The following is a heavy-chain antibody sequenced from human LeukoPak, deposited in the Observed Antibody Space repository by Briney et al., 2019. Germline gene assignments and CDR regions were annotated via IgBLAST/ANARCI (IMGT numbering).Heavy chain of an antibody. Sequence: ASVTVSCTASGYTFTSYDINWVRQAPGQGLEWMGWMNPNSGNTGYAQKFQGRVTMTRNTSTSTDYMELSSLRSEDTAVYYCARGLARRDGSGSYYMQTGWFDLWGQGTLVTVPS. J-gene: IGHJ5*02. CDR1: GYTFTSYD. D-gene: IGHD3-10*01. CDR2: MNPNSGNT. V-gene: IGHV1-8*01. CDR3: ARGLARRDGSGSYYMQTGWFDL.